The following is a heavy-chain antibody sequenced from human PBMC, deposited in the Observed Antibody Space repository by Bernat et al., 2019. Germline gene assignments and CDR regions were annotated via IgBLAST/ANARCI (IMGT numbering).Heavy chain of an antibody. CDR2: INPHSGAT. J-gene: IGHJ4*02. CDR1: GYTLTDYY. CDR3: ARDWVDVAIV. D-gene: IGHD3-16*02. Sequence: QVQLVQSGAEVKKPAASVKVSCKASGYTLTDYYIHWVRQAPGQGLEWMGWINPHSGATNYAQKCKDRVNMTCETSISPANKELSMLGSDDAAVYYCARDWVDVAIVWGQGTLVPVSS. V-gene: IGHV1-2*02.